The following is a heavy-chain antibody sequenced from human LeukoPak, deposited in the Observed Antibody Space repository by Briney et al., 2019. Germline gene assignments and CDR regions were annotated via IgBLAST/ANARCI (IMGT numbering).Heavy chain of an antibody. V-gene: IGHV7-4-1*02. CDR2: INTNTGNP. D-gene: IGHD6-19*01. CDR3: ASPSLIAVVSGISGESFDY. J-gene: IGHJ4*02. Sequence: ASVKVSCKASGYTFTSYAMNWVRQAPGQGLEWMGWINTNTGNPTYAQGFTGRFVFSLDTSVSTAYLQISSLKAEDTAVYYCASPSLIAVVSGISGESFDYWGQGTLVTVSS. CDR1: GYTFTSYA.